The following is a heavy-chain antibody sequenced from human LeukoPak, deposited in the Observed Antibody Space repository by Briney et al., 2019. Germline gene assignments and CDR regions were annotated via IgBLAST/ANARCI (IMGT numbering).Heavy chain of an antibody. V-gene: IGHV3-23*01. CDR3: ARGGGMDV. CDR2: ISLSGGDT. CDR1: GFTFSNYA. J-gene: IGHJ6*02. Sequence: SGASLRLSCAASGFTFSNYAMTWVRQAPGKGLEWVSAISLSGGDTYYADSVKGRLSISRDNSKNTLYLQMNSLRAEDTAVYYCARGGGMDVWGQGTTATVSS.